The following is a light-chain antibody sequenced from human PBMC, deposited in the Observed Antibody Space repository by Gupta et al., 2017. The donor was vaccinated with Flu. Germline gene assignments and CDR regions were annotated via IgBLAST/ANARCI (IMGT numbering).Light chain of an antibody. J-gene: IGKJ5*01. CDR2: GAS. CDR3: QQYGSTPFT. CDR1: QSVTSNY. Sequence: IVLTQSPDTLSLSPGERATLSCRASQSVTSNYLAWYQQKPGQAPRLLIYGASSRATGIPDRFSGSGSGTDFTLIISRLEPEDFAVYNCQQYGSTPFTFGQGTRLEIK. V-gene: IGKV3-20*01.